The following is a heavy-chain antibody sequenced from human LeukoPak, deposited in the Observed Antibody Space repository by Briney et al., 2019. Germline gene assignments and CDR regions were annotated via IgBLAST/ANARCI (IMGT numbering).Heavy chain of an antibody. V-gene: IGHV4-39*07. CDR3: ARDGGEGSYYGLDH. Sequence: SETLSLTCSVSGGSISSSSYFWAWIRQPPGKGLQWIGSIDYSGTTYDNPSVKSRVTISLDTSKNQFSLKLNSVTAADTAVYYCARDGGEGSYYGLDHWGRGTLVTVSS. CDR1: GGSISSSSYF. D-gene: IGHD1-26*01. J-gene: IGHJ4*02. CDR2: IDYSGTT.